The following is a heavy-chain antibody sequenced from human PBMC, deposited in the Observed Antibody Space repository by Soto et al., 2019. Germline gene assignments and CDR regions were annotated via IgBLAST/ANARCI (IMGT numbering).Heavy chain of an antibody. D-gene: IGHD5-12*01. J-gene: IGHJ4*02. Sequence: GGSLRLSCEGSGFNFGHYTMHWVRQGPGKGLGWVSVITWDGKSTSYSDSVKRRFTISRDDSKNSLYLQMDSLRTEDTALYYCGKERGLDHWGQGTLVTVSS. V-gene: IGHV3-43*01. CDR3: GKERGLDH. CDR1: GFNFGHYT. CDR2: ITWDGKST.